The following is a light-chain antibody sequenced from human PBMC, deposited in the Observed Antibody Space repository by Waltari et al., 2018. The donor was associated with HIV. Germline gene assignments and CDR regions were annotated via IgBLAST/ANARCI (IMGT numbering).Light chain of an antibody. Sequence: VLLTQSPVTLSVSPGDRVTLSCRASQNNGSYLAWYQQKTGQLPSLLVYGASIRAPGIPARFTGSGSGTDFNLIIDGLQPDDCAVYYCHQYNDWPRCTFGQGTKVEIK. CDR2: GAS. CDR3: HQYNDWPRCT. CDR1: QNNGSY. V-gene: IGKV3D-15*01. J-gene: IGKJ2*02.